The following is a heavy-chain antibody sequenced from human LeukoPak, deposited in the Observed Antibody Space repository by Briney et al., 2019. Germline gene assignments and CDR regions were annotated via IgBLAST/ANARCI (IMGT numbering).Heavy chain of an antibody. D-gene: IGHD3-22*01. CDR1: GGTFSSYA. Sequence: SVKVSCKASGGTFSSYAISWVRQAPGQGLEWMGGIIPIFGTANYAQKFQGRVTITADESTSTAYMELSSLRSEDTAVYYCARDRKWLFSGGYYYYYMDVWGKGTTVTVSS. V-gene: IGHV1-69*01. CDR2: IIPIFGTA. J-gene: IGHJ6*03. CDR3: ARDRKWLFSGGYYYYYMDV.